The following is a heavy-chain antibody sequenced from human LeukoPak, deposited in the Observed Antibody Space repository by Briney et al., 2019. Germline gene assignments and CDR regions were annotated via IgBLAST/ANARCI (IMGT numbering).Heavy chain of an antibody. J-gene: IGHJ5*02. Sequence: GGSLRLSCAASGFTFSSYSMNWVRQAPGKGLEWVSSISSSSSYIYYADSVKGRFTISRDNAKNSLYLQMNSLRAEDTAVYYCAEDGSLLWFGELGNWFDPWGQGTLVTVSS. CDR2: ISSSSSYI. CDR3: AEDGSLLWFGELGNWFDP. CDR1: GFTFSSYS. V-gene: IGHV3-21*04. D-gene: IGHD3-10*01.